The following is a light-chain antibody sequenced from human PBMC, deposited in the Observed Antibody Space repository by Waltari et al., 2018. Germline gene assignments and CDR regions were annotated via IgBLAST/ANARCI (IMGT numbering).Light chain of an antibody. CDR3: SSYTSSSTLM. CDR1: SSDVGTYNS. V-gene: IGLV2-14*03. Sequence: QSALTQPASVSGSPGQSITISCTGTSSDVGTYNSVTWYQDHPGQSPKVIIYDVSDRPSGVSARFSASKSGNTASLTISGLQAEDEADYYCSSYTSSSTLMFGGGTKLTVL. J-gene: IGLJ3*02. CDR2: DVS.